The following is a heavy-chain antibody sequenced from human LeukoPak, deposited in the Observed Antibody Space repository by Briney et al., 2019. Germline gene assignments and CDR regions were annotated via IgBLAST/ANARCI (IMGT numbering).Heavy chain of an antibody. CDR3: AKAFSSGWSPFDY. Sequence: GGSLRLSCAASGFTINTFTMNWVRQAPGKGLEWVSTIRGAEGGAYYADSVKGRFTISRDNFENTLYLQMNYLREEDTALYYCAKAFSSGWSPFDYWGQGALVTVSS. CDR2: IRGAEGGA. J-gene: IGHJ4*02. CDR1: GFTINTFT. D-gene: IGHD6-19*01. V-gene: IGHV3-23*01.